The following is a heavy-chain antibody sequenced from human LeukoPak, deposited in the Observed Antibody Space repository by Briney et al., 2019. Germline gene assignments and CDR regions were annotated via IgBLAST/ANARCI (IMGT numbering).Heavy chain of an antibody. CDR2: IYHSGST. D-gene: IGHD1-1*01. Sequence: SRTLSLTCAVSGGSISSSNWWSWVRQPPGKGLEWIGEIYHSGSTNYNPSLKSRVTISVDKSKNQLSLKLSSVTAADTAVYYCARESWKVPDAFDIWGQGTMVTVSS. CDR1: GGSISSSNW. V-gene: IGHV4-4*02. CDR3: ARESWKVPDAFDI. J-gene: IGHJ3*02.